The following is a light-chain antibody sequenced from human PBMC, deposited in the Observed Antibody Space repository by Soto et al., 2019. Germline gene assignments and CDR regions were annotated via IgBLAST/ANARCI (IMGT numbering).Light chain of an antibody. CDR1: QSGSSSY. Sequence: TKSASTLTLTPGVLATLSGSTSQSGSSSYFAWYQQKPGQAPRLLIYGASSRATGIPDRFSGSGSGTDFTLTISSLQPEDFAVYYCQQYDSSPTTFGQGTKVDIK. CDR3: QQYDSSPTT. V-gene: IGKV3-20*01. J-gene: IGKJ1*01. CDR2: GAS.